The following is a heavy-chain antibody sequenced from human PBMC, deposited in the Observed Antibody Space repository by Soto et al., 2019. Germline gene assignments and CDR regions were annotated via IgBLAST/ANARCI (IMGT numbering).Heavy chain of an antibody. J-gene: IGHJ3*02. CDR3: ARVKLAAAGTLDAFDI. CDR1: GGVIRKSNQ. V-gene: IGHV4-4*02. Sequence: SETLSHTCSVSGGVIRKSNQGIRIRQPPGKGLEWSGEIYHSGSTNYNPSLKSRVTISVDKSKNQFSLKLSSVTAADTAVYYCARVKLAAAGTLDAFDIWGQGTMVT. CDR2: IYHSGST. D-gene: IGHD6-13*01.